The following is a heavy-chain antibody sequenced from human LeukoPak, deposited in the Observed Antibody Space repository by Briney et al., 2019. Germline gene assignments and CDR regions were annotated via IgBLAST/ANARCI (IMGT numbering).Heavy chain of an antibody. CDR1: GYTFTSYY. D-gene: IGHD2-2*01. J-gene: IGHJ4*02. CDR3: ARDLYCSSTSCYLFDY. Sequence: ASVKISCKASGYTFTSYYMHWVRQAPGQGLEWMGIINPSGGSTSYAQKFQGRVTMTRDTSTSTVYMELSSLRSEDTAVYYCARDLYCSSTSCYLFDYWGQGTLVTVSS. V-gene: IGHV1-46*03. CDR2: INPSGGST.